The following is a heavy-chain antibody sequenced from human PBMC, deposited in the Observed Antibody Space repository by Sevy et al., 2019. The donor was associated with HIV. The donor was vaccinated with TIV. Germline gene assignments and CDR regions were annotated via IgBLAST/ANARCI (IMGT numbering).Heavy chain of an antibody. J-gene: IGHJ3*02. V-gene: IGHV3-30-3*01. CDR2: VSFDGGSK. CDR1: GFTVNKFP. CDR3: VRERARSITFDI. Sequence: GGSLRLSCEASGFTVNKFPIHWVRQAPGKGLEWVAVVSFDGGSKYYADSVRGRFTVSRDNSKNTLYLQLNSLRAEDTAVYYCVRERARSITFDIWGQGTLVTVSS. D-gene: IGHD3-16*01.